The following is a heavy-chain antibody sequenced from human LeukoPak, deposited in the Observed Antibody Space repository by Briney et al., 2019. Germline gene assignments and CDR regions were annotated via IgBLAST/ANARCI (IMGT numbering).Heavy chain of an antibody. J-gene: IGHJ4*02. D-gene: IGHD3-22*01. V-gene: IGHV3-33*01. CDR2: IWYDGSNK. CDR3: GRDLFMIVVPGQNVLDY. CDR1: GFTFSTYG. Sequence: PGRSLRLSCAAPGFTFSTYGMHWVRQAPGKGLEWVAVIWYDGSNKYYADSVKGRFTISRDNSKNTLDLQLNSLRAEDTAVYYCGRDLFMIVVPGQNVLDYWGQGTLVTVSS.